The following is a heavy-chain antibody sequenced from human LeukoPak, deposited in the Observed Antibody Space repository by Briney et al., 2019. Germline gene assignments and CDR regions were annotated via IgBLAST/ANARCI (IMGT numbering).Heavy chain of an antibody. Sequence: PGGTLRLSCAASGFTFSSYLMHRLRQAPEKGLQRVSRINSDGSSTSYADSVKGRFTISRDNAKNTLYLQMNSLRAEDTAVYYCARGSYGSGSYIFYYYYYMDVWGKGTTVTISS. J-gene: IGHJ6*03. V-gene: IGHV3-74*01. CDR1: GFTFSSYL. CDR3: ARGSYGSGSYIFYYYYYMDV. CDR2: INSDGSST. D-gene: IGHD3-10*01.